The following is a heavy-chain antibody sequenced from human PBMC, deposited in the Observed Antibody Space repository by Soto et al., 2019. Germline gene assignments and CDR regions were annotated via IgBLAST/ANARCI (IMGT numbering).Heavy chain of an antibody. D-gene: IGHD3-10*01. CDR2: IYNDGTT. CDR3: VRPLPSGRNYGMDV. Sequence: HPGGSLRLSCTASGLSVRNNYMSWVRQAPGMGLEWVSVIYNDGTTYYADSVKGRFTISRDTSKNTLSLQMDSLRAEDTAVYYCVRPLPSGRNYGMDVWGQGTTVTVSS. CDR1: GLSVRNNY. J-gene: IGHJ6*02. V-gene: IGHV3-53*01.